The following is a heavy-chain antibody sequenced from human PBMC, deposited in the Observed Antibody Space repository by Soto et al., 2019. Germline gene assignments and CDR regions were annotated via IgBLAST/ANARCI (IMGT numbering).Heavy chain of an antibody. CDR1: GGTFSSYA. J-gene: IGHJ6*02. Sequence: GASVKVSCKASGGTFSSYAISWVRQAPGQGLGWMGGIIPIFGTANYAQKFQGRVTITADESTSTAYMELSSLRSEDTAVYYCARGKYYDFWSGSTPADYYYGMDVWGQGTTVTVSS. CDR3: ARGKYYDFWSGSTPADYYYGMDV. D-gene: IGHD3-3*01. V-gene: IGHV1-69*13. CDR2: IIPIFGTA.